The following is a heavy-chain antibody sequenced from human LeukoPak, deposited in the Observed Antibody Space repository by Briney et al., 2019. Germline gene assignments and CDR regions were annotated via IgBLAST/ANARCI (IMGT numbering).Heavy chain of an antibody. J-gene: IGHJ4*02. CDR1: GGSISSGGYY. V-gene: IGHV4-31*03. CDR2: IYYSGST. D-gene: IGHD4-17*01. CDR3: AARGDYGFVYDY. Sequence: SETLSLTCTVSGGSISSGGYYWSWIRQHPGKGLEWIGYIYYSGSTYYNPSLKSRVTISVDTSKNQFSLKLSSVTAADTAVYYCAARGDYGFVYDYWGQGTLVTVSS.